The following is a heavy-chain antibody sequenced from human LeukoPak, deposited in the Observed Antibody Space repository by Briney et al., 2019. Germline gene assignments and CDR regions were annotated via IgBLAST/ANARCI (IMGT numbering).Heavy chain of an antibody. J-gene: IGHJ6*02. CDR3: VRSSGSMDV. D-gene: IGHD3-10*01. CDR1: GFIFSSYA. CDR2: ISNNGGTT. V-gene: IGHV3-64D*06. Sequence: GGSLRLSCSASGFIFSSYAMYWVRQAPGKGLEYVSAISNNGGTTYYADSVKGRFTISRDNSKNTLYLQMSSLRPGDTAVYYCVRSSGSMDVWGQGTTVTVSS.